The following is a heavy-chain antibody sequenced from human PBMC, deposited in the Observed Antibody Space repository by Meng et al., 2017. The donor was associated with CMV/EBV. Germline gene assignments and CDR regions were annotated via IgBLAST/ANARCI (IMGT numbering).Heavy chain of an antibody. CDR1: GVSFSGYY. CDR3: ERAKTIHAVDV. J-gene: IGHJ6*02. V-gene: IGHV4-34*01. CDR2: INHSGST. Sequence: SETLSLTCAVYGVSFSGYYWSWIRQPPGKGLEWIGEINHSGSTNYNPSLKSRVTISLDTSKNQFSLRLSSVTAADTAVYYCERAKTIHAVDVWGQGTTVTVSS. D-gene: IGHD5-24*01.